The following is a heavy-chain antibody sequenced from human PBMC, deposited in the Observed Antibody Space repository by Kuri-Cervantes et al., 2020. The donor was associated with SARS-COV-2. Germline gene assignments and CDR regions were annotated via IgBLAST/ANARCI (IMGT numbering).Heavy chain of an antibody. D-gene: IGHD3-22*01. J-gene: IGHJ4*02. CDR2: IYTSGST. CDR3: ASIDSSGYYADY. CDR1: GGSISSYY. V-gene: IGHV4-4*07. Sequence: GSLRLSCTVSGGSISSYYWSWIRQPAGKGLEWIGRIYTSGSTNYNPSLKSQVTMSVDTSKNQFSLKLSSVTAADTAVYYCASIDSSGYYADYWGQGTLVTVSS.